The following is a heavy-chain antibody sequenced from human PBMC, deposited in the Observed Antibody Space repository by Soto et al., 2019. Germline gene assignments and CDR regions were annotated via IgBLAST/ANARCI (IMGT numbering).Heavy chain of an antibody. Sequence: EVQVLESGGDLIQPGGSLRLSCAASGFIFSDYAMTWVRQAPGKGLEWVSSVSISGDETYYADSVKGRFTISRDNSKNTLDLQMRSLRAESTAVYYCAKSFLTCSGGGYGWFDPWGQGTLVTVSS. CDR2: VSISGDET. J-gene: IGHJ5*02. D-gene: IGHD2-15*01. CDR1: GFIFSDYA. V-gene: IGHV3-23*01. CDR3: AKSFLTCSGGGYGWFDP.